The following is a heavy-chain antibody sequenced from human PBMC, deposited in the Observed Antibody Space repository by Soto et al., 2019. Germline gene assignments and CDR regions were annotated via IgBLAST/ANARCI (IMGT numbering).Heavy chain of an antibody. J-gene: IGHJ4*02. Sequence: GGSLRLSCAASGFTFSSYWMHWVRQAPGKGLVWVSRINSDGSSTSYADSVKGRFTISRDNAKNSLYLQMDSLRAEDTALYYCVRSGNYRLDCWGQGTQVTVSS. CDR3: VRSGNYRLDC. CDR2: INSDGSST. D-gene: IGHD1-26*01. V-gene: IGHV3-74*01. CDR1: GFTFSSYW.